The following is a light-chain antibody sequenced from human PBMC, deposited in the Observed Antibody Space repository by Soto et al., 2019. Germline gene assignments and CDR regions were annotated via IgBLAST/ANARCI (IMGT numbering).Light chain of an antibody. V-gene: IGLV2-14*01. J-gene: IGLJ3*02. Sequence: QSVLTQPASVSGSPGQSITISCTGTSSDIGTYNYVSWYQQHPDKAPKLMIYEVSNRPSGVSNRFSGSKSGNTASLTISGLQAEDEGTYYCSSYTSSSTLWVFGGGTKLTVL. CDR2: EVS. CDR1: SSDIGTYNY. CDR3: SSYTSSSTLWV.